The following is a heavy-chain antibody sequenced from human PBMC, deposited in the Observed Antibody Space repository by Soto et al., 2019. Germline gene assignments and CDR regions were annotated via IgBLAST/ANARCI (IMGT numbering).Heavy chain of an antibody. D-gene: IGHD3-9*01. J-gene: IGHJ4*02. CDR2: IDPSDSYT. CDR1: GYSFTSYW. Sequence: GESLKISCKGSGYSFTSYWISWVRQMPGKGLEWMGRIDPSDSYTNYSPSFQGHVTIPADKSISTAYLQWSSLKASDTAMYYCARHYDILTGYAPYPHDYWGQGTLVTVSS. V-gene: IGHV5-10-1*01. CDR3: ARHYDILTGYAPYPHDY.